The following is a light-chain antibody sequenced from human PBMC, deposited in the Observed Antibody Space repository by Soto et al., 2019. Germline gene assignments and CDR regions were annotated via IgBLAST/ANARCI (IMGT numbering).Light chain of an antibody. V-gene: IGKV1-5*01. CDR1: QSISSW. CDR2: VAS. CDR3: QQYNSYPA. J-gene: IGKJ1*01. Sequence: DIQMTQSPSTLSASVGDRVTITCRASQSISSWLAWYQQKPGKAPKLLIYVASSLESGVPSRFSGSGSGTEFTLTISSLQPDDFATYYCQQYNSYPAFGQGTKVEIK.